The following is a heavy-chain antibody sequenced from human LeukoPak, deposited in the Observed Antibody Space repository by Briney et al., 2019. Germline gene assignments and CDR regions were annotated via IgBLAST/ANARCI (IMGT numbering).Heavy chain of an antibody. CDR3: AREGYCSSTSCYLLDP. CDR1: GYTFTGYY. Sequence: ASVKVSCKASGYTFTGYYMHWVRQAPGQGLEWMGWISAYNGNTNYAQKLQGRVTMTTDTSTSTAYMELRSLRSDDTAVYYCAREGYCSSTSCYLLDPWGQGTLVTVSS. D-gene: IGHD2-2*01. CDR2: ISAYNGNT. V-gene: IGHV1-18*04. J-gene: IGHJ5*02.